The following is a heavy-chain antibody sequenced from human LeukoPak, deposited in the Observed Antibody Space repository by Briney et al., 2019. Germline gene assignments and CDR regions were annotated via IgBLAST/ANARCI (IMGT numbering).Heavy chain of an antibody. CDR2: ISSSSSYI. V-gene: IGHV3-21*01. D-gene: IGHD3-16*02. J-gene: IGHJ4*02. Sequence: PGGSLRLSCAASGFTFSDYYMNWVRQAPGKGLEWVSSISSSSSYIYYADSVKGRFTISRDNAKNTLYLQMNSLRAEDTAVYYCARAQYDYVWGSYRSYYFDYWGQGTLVTVSS. CDR1: GFTFSDYY. CDR3: ARAQYDYVWGSYRSYYFDY.